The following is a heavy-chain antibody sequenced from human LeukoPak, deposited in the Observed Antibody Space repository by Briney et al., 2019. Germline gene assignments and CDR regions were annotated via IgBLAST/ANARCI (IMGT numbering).Heavy chain of an antibody. D-gene: IGHD4-17*01. J-gene: IGHJ5*02. Sequence: GGSLRLSCAASGFTFSSYSMNRVRQAPGKGLEWVSSISSSSSYIYYADSVKGRFTISRDNAKNSLYLQMNSLRAEDTAVYYCARDHDYGDYARFDPWGQGTLVTVSS. V-gene: IGHV3-21*01. CDR1: GFTFSSYS. CDR3: ARDHDYGDYARFDP. CDR2: ISSSSSYI.